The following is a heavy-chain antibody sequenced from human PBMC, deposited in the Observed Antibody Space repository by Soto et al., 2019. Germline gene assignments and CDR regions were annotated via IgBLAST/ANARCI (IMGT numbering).Heavy chain of an antibody. CDR1: GYTFTGYY. CDR2: INPNSGGT. CDR3: ARDDEHGSNCDLAY. D-gene: IGHD1-26*01. J-gene: IGHJ4*02. Sequence: ASVKVSCKASGYTFTGYYMHWVRQAPGQGLEWMGWINPNSGGTNYAQKFQGRVTMTTDTSTSTAYMELRSLRPEDTAVYYCARDDEHGSNCDLAYWGQGALVTVSS. V-gene: IGHV1-2*02.